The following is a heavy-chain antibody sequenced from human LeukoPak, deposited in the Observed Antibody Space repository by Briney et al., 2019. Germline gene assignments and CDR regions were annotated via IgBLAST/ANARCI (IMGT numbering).Heavy chain of an antibody. CDR2: FDPEHGET. D-gene: IGHD5-12*01. V-gene: IGHV1-24*01. J-gene: IGHJ4*02. CDR3: ATRSPHSGYDSFDY. Sequence: GASVKVSCKVSGYTLTELSIHWVRQAPGRGLEWMGGFDPEHGETIYAQMIQGRVTMTEDTSADTAYIELTSLTSEGTAVYYCATRSPHSGYDSFDYWGQGTLVTVSS. CDR1: GYTLTELS.